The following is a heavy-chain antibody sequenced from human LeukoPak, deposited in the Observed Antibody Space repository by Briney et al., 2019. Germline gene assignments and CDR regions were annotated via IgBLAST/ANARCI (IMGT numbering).Heavy chain of an antibody. D-gene: IGHD3-10*01. CDR2: VYHSGAN. CDR3: ARASFASGSYYFEL. Sequence: SETLSLTCIVSADAITSHFYWGWIRQPPGNGGKGLEWIASVYHSGANYVNPSLKSRVSTSVDTSKSHFYLTLTSVTDADTAVYFCARASFASGSYYFELWGQGTLIIVSS. J-gene: IGHJ4*02. V-gene: IGHV4-38-2*02. CDR1: ADAITSHFY.